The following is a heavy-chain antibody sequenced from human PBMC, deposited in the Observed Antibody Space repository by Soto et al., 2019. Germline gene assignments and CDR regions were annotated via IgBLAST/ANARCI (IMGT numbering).Heavy chain of an antibody. Sequence: ASVNVSCKASGYTFTSYYMHWVRQAPGQGLEWMGIINPSGGSTSYAQKFQGRVTMTRDTSTSTVYMELSSLRSEDTAVYYCARHLLTYYYDSNEPYDAFDMWGNGKMVT. V-gene: IGHV1-46*01. J-gene: IGHJ3*02. D-gene: IGHD3-22*01. CDR2: INPSGGST. CDR3: ARHLLTYYYDSNEPYDAFDM. CDR1: GYTFTSYY.